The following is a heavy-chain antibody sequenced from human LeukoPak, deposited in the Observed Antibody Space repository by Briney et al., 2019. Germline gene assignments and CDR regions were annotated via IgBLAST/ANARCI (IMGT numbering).Heavy chain of an antibody. CDR2: INSDGSST. V-gene: IGHV3-74*01. CDR1: GFTFSNYW. CDR3: ARDQPGLRYFDWGLAPGGMDV. J-gene: IGHJ6*02. D-gene: IGHD3-9*01. Sequence: GGSLRLSCAASGFTFSNYWMSWVRQAPGKGLVWVSRINSDGSSTSYADSVKGRFTISRDNAKNTLYLQMNSLRAEDTAVYYCARDQPGLRYFDWGLAPGGMDVWGQGTTVTVSS.